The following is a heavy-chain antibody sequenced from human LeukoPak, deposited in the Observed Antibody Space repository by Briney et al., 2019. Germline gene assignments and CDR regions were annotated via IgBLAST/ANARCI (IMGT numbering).Heavy chain of an antibody. CDR1: GGSVSSGSYY. D-gene: IGHD1-26*01. J-gene: IGHJ4*02. CDR2: IYHSGST. CDR3: AREEVGAFDY. V-gene: IGHV4-61*01. Sequence: SETLSLTCTVSGGSVSSGSYYWSWIRQPPGKGLEWLGYIYHSGSTNYNPSLKNRLTISVDTSKSQFSLNLSSVTAADTAVYYCAREEVGAFDYWGQGTLVTVSS.